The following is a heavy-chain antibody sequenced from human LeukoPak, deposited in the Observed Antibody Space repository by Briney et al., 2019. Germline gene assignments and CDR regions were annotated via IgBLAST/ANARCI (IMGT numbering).Heavy chain of an antibody. CDR2: INHSGST. J-gene: IGHJ1*01. CDR1: GGSFSGYY. CDR3: ARGPSGQLAEKYFQH. V-gene: IGHV4-34*01. D-gene: IGHD6-6*01. Sequence: PSETLSLTCAVYGGSFSGYYWSWIRQPPGKGLEWIGEINHSGSTNYNPSLKSRVTISVDTSKNQFSLKLSSVTAADTAVYYCARGPSGQLAEKYFQHWGQGTLVTFST.